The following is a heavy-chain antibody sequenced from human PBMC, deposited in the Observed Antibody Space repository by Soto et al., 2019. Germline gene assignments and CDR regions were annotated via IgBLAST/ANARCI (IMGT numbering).Heavy chain of an antibody. V-gene: IGHV4-34*01. CDR3: AGNYYFDY. Sequence: QVQLQQWGAGLLKPSETLSLTCAVYGGSFSGYYRSWIRQPPGKELEWIGEINHSGSTNYKPSLKSRVTISVDTSMNQYSLKLSSVPAADTSVYYCAGNYYFDYWGQGTLVTVSS. J-gene: IGHJ4*02. CDR1: GGSFSGYY. CDR2: INHSGST.